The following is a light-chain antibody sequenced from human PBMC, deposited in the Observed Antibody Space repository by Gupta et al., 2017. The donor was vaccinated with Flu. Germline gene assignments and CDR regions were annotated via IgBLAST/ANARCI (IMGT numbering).Light chain of an antibody. CDR2: KAS. V-gene: IGKV1-5*03. Sequence: DKVTITCRASQTIYSWLAWYQQKPGEAPKLLIYKASDLQSGVPSRFSGSGSGTEFTLTISGVQPDDFAIYHCQQYETYPYTFGQGTKLEI. J-gene: IGKJ2*01. CDR3: QQYETYPYT. CDR1: QTIYSW.